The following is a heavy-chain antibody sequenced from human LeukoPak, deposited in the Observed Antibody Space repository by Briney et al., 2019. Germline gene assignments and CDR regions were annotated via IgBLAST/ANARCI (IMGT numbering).Heavy chain of an antibody. D-gene: IGHD3-10*01. CDR3: ARDQNRGSDV. CDR1: GFTFSTYA. CDR2: IASSGANT. Sequence: GGSLRLSCAASGFTFSTYAMSWVRQAPGKGLEWVSSIASSGANTYHAVSVKGRFTISRDNSKNTLHLQMNSLRAEDTAVYYCARDQNRGSDVWGKGTTVTVSS. J-gene: IGHJ6*04. V-gene: IGHV3-23*01.